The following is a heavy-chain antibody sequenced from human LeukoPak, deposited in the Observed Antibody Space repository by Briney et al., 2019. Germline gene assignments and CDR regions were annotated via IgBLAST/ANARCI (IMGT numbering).Heavy chain of an antibody. Sequence: GGSLRLSCAASGFTFSSYAMSWVRQAPGKGLEWVSAISGSGGSTYYADSVKGRFTISRDNSKNTLYLQMNSLRAEDTAVYYCAKVSTARYDFWSGQTQPFDYRGQGTLVTVSS. D-gene: IGHD3-3*01. CDR3: AKVSTARYDFWSGQTQPFDY. CDR1: GFTFSSYA. J-gene: IGHJ4*02. CDR2: ISGSGGST. V-gene: IGHV3-23*01.